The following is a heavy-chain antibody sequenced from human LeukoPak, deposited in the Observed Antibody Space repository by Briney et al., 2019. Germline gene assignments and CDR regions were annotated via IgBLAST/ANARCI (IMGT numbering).Heavy chain of an antibody. Sequence: ASVKVSCKASGYTFTSYYMHWVRQAPGQGLEWMGIINPSGGSTSYAQKFQGRVTMTRDTSTSTVYMELSSLRSEDTAVYYCARGGGWLQLGYYYGMDVWGQGTTVTVSS. CDR3: ARGGGWLQLGYYYGMDV. CDR1: GYTFTSYY. D-gene: IGHD5-24*01. J-gene: IGHJ6*02. CDR2: INPSGGST. V-gene: IGHV1-46*01.